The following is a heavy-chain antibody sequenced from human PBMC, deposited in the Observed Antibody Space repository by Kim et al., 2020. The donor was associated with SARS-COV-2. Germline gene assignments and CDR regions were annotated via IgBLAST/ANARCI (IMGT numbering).Heavy chain of an antibody. V-gene: IGHV3-33*01. J-gene: IGHJ6*02. CDR3: ARTLVVPSIYGLDV. Sequence: VDYVKGRFAISRDNSKNTVYLQMNSLRVEDTAVYYCARTLVVPSIYGLDVWGQGTTVTVSS. D-gene: IGHD2-15*01.